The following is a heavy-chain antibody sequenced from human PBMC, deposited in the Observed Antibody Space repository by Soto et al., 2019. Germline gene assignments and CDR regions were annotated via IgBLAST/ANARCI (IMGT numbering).Heavy chain of an antibody. Sequence: GGSLRLSCAASGFTFSSYAVSWVRQAPGKGLEWVSAISGGGGSTFYADSVKGRFTISRDNSKNTLYLQMNSLRVEDTAVYYCAKDWALTMVREAMITGFDYWGQGTLVTVSS. CDR1: GFTFSSYA. D-gene: IGHD3-10*01. CDR3: AKDWALTMVREAMITGFDY. CDR2: ISGGGGST. V-gene: IGHV3-23*01. J-gene: IGHJ4*02.